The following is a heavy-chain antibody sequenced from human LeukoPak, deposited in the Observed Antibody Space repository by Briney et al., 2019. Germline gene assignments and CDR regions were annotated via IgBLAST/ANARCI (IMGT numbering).Heavy chain of an antibody. CDR3: AHRIGGSRDWHAGYFDI. CDR2: IYWDGDK. V-gene: IGHV2-5*02. J-gene: IGHJ4*02. Sequence: ESGPTLMKPTETLTLTCTFSGFSLTSGVGVGWIRQSPGKALECLALIYWDGDKRYSSSLKNRLTITKDTSKNQVVLTMADMEPEESGTYYCAHRIGGSRDWHAGYFDIWGPGTVVTVS. CDR1: GFSLTSGVG. D-gene: IGHD6-19*01.